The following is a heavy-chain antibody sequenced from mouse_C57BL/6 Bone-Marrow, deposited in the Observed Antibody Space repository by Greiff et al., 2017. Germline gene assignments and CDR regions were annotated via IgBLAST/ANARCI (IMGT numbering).Heavy chain of an antibody. J-gene: IGHJ2*01. CDR3: ARKIIITTVVANYFDY. CDR2: IYPRSGNT. V-gene: IGHV1-81*01. CDR1: GYTFTSYG. Sequence: QVQLQQSGAELARPGASVKLSCKASGYTFTSYGISWVKQRTGQGLEWIGEIYPRSGNTYYNEKFKGKATLTADKSSSTAYMALRSLTSDDSAVYYFARKIIITTVVANYFDYWGQGTTLTVSS. D-gene: IGHD1-1*01.